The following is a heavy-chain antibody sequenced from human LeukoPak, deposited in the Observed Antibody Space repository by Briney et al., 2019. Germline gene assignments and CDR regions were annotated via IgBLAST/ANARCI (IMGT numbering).Heavy chain of an antibody. V-gene: IGHV1-69*13. CDR1: GCTFCSYA. J-gene: IGHJ4*02. D-gene: IGHD3-22*01. CDR2: IIPIFGTA. Sequence: ASVKVSCKASGCTFCSYAISWVRQAPGQGLEWMGGIIPIFGTANYAQKFQGRVTITADESTSTAHMELSSLRSEDTAVYYCAREKYYYDSSGYTANDYWGQGTLVTVSS. CDR3: AREKYYYDSSGYTANDY.